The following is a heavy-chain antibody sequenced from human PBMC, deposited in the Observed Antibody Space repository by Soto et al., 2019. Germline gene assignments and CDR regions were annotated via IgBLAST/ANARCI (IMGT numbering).Heavy chain of an antibody. V-gene: IGHV1-2*04. CDR3: ARADLSIAARIFDY. D-gene: IGHD6-6*01. J-gene: IGHJ4*02. CDR2: INPNSGGT. Sequence: ASVKVSCKASGYTFTGYYMHWVRQAPGQGLEWMGWINPNSGGTNYAQKFQGWVTMTRDTSISTAYMELSRLRSDDTAVYYCARADLSIAARIFDYWGQGNLVTVSS. CDR1: GYTFTGYY.